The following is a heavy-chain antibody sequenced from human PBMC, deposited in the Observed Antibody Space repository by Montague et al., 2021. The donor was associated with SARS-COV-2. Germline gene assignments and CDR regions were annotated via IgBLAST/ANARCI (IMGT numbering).Heavy chain of an antibody. CDR2: IYYSGST. CDR1: GGSISSSSYY. V-gene: IGHV4-39*01. Sequence: SETLSLTCTVSGGSISSSSYYWGWIRQPPGQGLEWIGSIYYSGSTYYNPSLKSRVTISVDTSKNQFSLKLSSVTAADTAVYYCASEGIYGSGSYYNPFLLVVYWGQGTLVTVSS. CDR3: ASEGIYGSGSYYNPFLLVVY. D-gene: IGHD3-10*01. J-gene: IGHJ4*02.